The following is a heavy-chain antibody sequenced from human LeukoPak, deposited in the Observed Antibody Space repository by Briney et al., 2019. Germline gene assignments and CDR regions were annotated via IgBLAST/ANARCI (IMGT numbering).Heavy chain of an antibody. CDR1: GFTFSNAW. CDR3: TTDYGSGSYRYFNY. CDR2: IKSKTDGGTT. Sequence: GGSLRLSCAASGFTFSNAWMSWVRQTPGKGLEWVGRIKSKTDGGTTDYVAPVKGRFTISRDDSKNTLYLQMDSLKSEDTAVYYCTTDYGSGSYRYFNYWGQGTLVTVSS. V-gene: IGHV3-15*01. J-gene: IGHJ4*02. D-gene: IGHD3-10*01.